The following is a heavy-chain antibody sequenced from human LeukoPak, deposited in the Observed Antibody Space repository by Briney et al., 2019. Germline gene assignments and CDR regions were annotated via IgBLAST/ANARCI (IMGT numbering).Heavy chain of an antibody. Sequence: PGGSLRLSCAASGFTFSSYGMHWVRQAPGKGLEWVAFIRYDGSNKYYADSVKGRFTISRDNSKNTLYLQMNSLRAEDTAVYYCAKAAVVLYYFDYWGQGTLVTVSS. D-gene: IGHD5-18*01. J-gene: IGHJ4*02. CDR1: GFTFSSYG. CDR2: IRYDGSNK. CDR3: AKAAVVLYYFDY. V-gene: IGHV3-30*02.